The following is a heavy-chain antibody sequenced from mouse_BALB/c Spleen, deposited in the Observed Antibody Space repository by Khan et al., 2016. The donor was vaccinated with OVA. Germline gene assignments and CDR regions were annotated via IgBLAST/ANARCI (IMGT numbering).Heavy chain of an antibody. J-gene: IGHJ3*01. CDR2: IYPGDGNT. V-gene: IGHV1-80*01. CDR1: GYAFRNYL. CDR3: ARSGYDYFAY. D-gene: IGHD2-14*01. Sequence: VKLLESGAELVRPGSSVKISCKASGYAFRNYLMNWVKQGPGPGLEWIGQIYPGDGNTNYNGKFKDKATLTADKSSSTAYMQLSSLTSEDSAVYFCARSGYDYFAYWGQGTLVTVSA.